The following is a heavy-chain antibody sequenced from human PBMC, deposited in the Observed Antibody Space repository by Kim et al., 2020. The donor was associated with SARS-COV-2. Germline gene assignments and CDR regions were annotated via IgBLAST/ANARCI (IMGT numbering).Heavy chain of an antibody. Sequence: SETLSLTCAVYGGSFSGYYWSWIRQPPGKGLEWIGEINHSGSTNYNPSLKSRVTISVDTSKNQFSLKLSSVTAADTAVYYCARGWVWRGIAAAWYYFDYWGQGTLVTVSS. CDR1: GGSFSGYY. J-gene: IGHJ4*02. CDR3: ARGWVWRGIAAAWYYFDY. D-gene: IGHD6-13*01. V-gene: IGHV4-34*01. CDR2: INHSGST.